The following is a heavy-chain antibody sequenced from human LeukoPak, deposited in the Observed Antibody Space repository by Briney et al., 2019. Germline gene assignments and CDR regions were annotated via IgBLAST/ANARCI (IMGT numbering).Heavy chain of an antibody. CDR2: IYHSGST. CDR3: ARGRSYYYDSSAPGYFDY. CDR1: GFSISNGYY. J-gene: IGHJ4*02. D-gene: IGHD3-22*01. V-gene: IGHV4-38-2*02. Sequence: SETPSLTCSVSGFSISNGYYWGWIRQPPGKGLEWIGSIYHSGSTYYNPSLKSRVTISVDTSKNQFSLKLSSVTAADTAVYYCARGRSYYYDSSAPGYFDYWGQGTLVTVSS.